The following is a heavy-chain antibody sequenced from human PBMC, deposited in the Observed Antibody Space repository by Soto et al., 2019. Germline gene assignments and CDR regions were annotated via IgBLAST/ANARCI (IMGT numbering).Heavy chain of an antibody. Sequence: PGGPLRLSCAASGFTFSNAWMNWVRQAPGKGLEWVGRIKSKTDGGTTDYAAPVKGRFTISRDDSKNTLYLQMNSLKTEDTAVYYCTTDWVNPPPDYYYYGMDVWGQGTTVTVSS. J-gene: IGHJ6*02. V-gene: IGHV3-15*07. CDR3: TTDWVNPPPDYYYYGMDV. CDR1: GFTFSNAW. CDR2: IKSKTDGGTT. D-gene: IGHD3-16*01.